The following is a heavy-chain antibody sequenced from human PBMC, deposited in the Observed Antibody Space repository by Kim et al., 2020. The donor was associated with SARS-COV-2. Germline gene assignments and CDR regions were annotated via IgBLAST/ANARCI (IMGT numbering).Heavy chain of an antibody. D-gene: IGHD3-10*01. CDR1: GGSISSSSYY. CDR3: ARATRNVLLSFGELLGGDWFDP. J-gene: IGHJ5*02. Sequence: SETLSLTCTVSGGSISSSSYYWGWIRQPPGKGLEWIVSIYYSGSTYYNPSLRSRVTISVDTSKNQFSLKLSSVTAADTAVYYCARATRNVLLSFGELLGGDWFDPWGQGTLVTVSS. V-gene: IGHV4-39*07. CDR2: IYYSGST.